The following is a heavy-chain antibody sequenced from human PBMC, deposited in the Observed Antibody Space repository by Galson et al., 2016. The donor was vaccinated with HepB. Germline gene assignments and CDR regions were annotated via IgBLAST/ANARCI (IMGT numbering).Heavy chain of an antibody. CDR3: ARPGTYYYDTDGYYSRYQFDY. CDR2: IIPVFGTT. J-gene: IGHJ4*02. CDR1: GGTFTSHA. D-gene: IGHD3-22*01. V-gene: IGHV1-69*13. Sequence: SVKVSCKASGGTFTSHAISWVRQAPGQGLEWMGGIIPVFGTTDYAQKFQGRVTMTADDSTSTAYMELNSLRSEDTAVYYCARPGTYYYDTDGYYSRYQFDYWGQGTLVTVSS.